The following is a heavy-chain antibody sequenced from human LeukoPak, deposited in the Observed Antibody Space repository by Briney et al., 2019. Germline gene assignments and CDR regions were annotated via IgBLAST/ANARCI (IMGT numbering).Heavy chain of an antibody. CDR3: ARHPGGYSGYDPKDFDY. J-gene: IGHJ4*02. V-gene: IGHV4-34*01. D-gene: IGHD5-12*01. Sequence: PSETLSLTCAVYGGSFSGYYWSWIRQPPGKGLEWIGSIYYSGSTYYNPSLKSRVTISVDTSKNQFSLKLSSVTAADTAVYYCARHPGGYSGYDPKDFDYWGQGTLVTVSS. CDR2: IYYSGST. CDR1: GGSFSGYY.